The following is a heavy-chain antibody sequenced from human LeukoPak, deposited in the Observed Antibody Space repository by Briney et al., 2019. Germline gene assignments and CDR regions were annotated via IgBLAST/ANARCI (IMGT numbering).Heavy chain of an antibody. J-gene: IGHJ6*02. CDR3: ARATVTTWVYYYYYYGMDV. CDR2: IKQDGSEK. D-gene: IGHD4-17*01. V-gene: IGHV3-7*04. CDR1: GFTFSSYW. Sequence: GGSLRLSCAASGFTFSSYWMSWVRQAPGKGREWVANIKQDGSEKYYVDSVKGRFTISRDNAKNSLYLQMNSLRAEDTAVYYCARATVTTWVYYYYYYGMDVWGQGTTVTVSS.